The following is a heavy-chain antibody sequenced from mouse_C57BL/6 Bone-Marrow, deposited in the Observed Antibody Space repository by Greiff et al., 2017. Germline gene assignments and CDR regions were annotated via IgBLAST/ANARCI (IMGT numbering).Heavy chain of an antibody. Sequence: EVQLQQSGPELVKPGASVKISCKASGYSFTGYYMNWVKQSPEKSLEWIGEINPSTGGTTYNQKFKAKATLTVDKSSSTAYMQLKSLTSEDSAVYYCARDGYYVGWFAYWGQGTLVTVSA. CDR2: INPSTGGT. V-gene: IGHV1-42*01. CDR3: ARDGYYVGWFAY. CDR1: GYSFTGYY. D-gene: IGHD2-3*01. J-gene: IGHJ3*01.